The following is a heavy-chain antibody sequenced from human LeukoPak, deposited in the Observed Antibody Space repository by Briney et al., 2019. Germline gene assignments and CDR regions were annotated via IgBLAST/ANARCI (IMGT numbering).Heavy chain of an antibody. J-gene: IGHJ5*02. CDR1: GGPISSYY. V-gene: IGHV4-59*08. Sequence: SETLSLTCTVSGGPISSYYWSWIRQPPGKGLEWIGYIYYSGSTNYNPSLKSRVTISVGTSKNQFSLKLSSVTAADTAVYYCARRVGSWFDPWGQGTLVTVSS. CDR3: ARRVGSWFDP. CDR2: IYYSGST. D-gene: IGHD2-15*01.